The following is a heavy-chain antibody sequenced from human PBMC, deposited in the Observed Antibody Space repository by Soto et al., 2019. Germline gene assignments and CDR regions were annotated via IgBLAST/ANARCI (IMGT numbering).Heavy chain of an antibody. J-gene: IGHJ4*02. CDR1: GYTFTSYG. V-gene: IGHV1-18*01. CDR3: ARDLLNPDTQGLGYFDY. D-gene: IGHD5-18*01. CDR2: ISAYNGST. Sequence: GASVKVSCKASGYTFTSYGISWVRQAPGQGLEWMGWISAYNGSTKYAQKLQGRVTMTRDTSASTAYMELSSLRSEDTAVYYCARDLLNPDTQGLGYFDYWGQGTLVTVSS.